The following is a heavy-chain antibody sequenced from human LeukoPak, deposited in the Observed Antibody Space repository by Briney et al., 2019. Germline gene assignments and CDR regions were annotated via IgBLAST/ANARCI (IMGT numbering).Heavy chain of an antibody. Sequence: GESLKISCSTSGYNFASYWIGWVRQMPGKGLEWVGIIYPGDSDTIYSPSFQGHVTISVDKSINTAYLHWSSLKASDTAIYYCARKYSSAWYFAYWGQGTLVTVS. J-gene: IGHJ4*02. CDR2: IYPGDSDT. D-gene: IGHD6-19*01. CDR1: GYNFASYW. CDR3: ARKYSSAWYFAY. V-gene: IGHV5-51*01.